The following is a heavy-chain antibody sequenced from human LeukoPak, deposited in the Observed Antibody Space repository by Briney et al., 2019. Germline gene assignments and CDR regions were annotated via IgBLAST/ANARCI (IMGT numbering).Heavy chain of an antibody. Sequence: SVKVSCKASGTTFRSYAINWVRQAPGQGLEWMGAIIPSFGTVKYAQKFQGRVTMTADESTSTAYMDLNYLRSDDAAVYFCARATSANEYSYGFHFDYWGQGTLVTVSS. CDR3: ARATSANEYSYGFHFDY. D-gene: IGHD5-18*01. J-gene: IGHJ4*02. V-gene: IGHV1-69*13. CDR1: GTTFRSYA. CDR2: IIPSFGTV.